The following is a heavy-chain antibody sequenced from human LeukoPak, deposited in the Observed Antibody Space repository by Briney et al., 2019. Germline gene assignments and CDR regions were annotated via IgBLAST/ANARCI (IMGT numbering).Heavy chain of an antibody. CDR3: AREKKTAGTTGNYYFDY. D-gene: IGHD1-1*01. J-gene: IGHJ4*02. Sequence: SETLSLTCTVSGYSITSGYFWDWIRQPPGKGLEWVGTIYQSGSTFYNPSLKSRVTMSVDTSKNQFSLKLSSVTAADTAVYYCAREKKTAGTTGNYYFDYWGQGTLVTVSS. V-gene: IGHV4-38-2*02. CDR1: GYSITSGYF. CDR2: IYQSGST.